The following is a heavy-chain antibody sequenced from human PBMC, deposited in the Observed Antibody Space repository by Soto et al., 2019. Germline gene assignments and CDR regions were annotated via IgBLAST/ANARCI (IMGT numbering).Heavy chain of an antibody. Sequence: SETLSLTCTVSGGSIGSYYWSWIRQPPGKGLEWIGYIYYSGSTNYNPSLKSRVNISVDTSKSQFSLKLRSVTAADTAVYYCARAIPLWSFDYWGQGTLVTVSS. J-gene: IGHJ4*02. D-gene: IGHD5-18*01. CDR1: GGSIGSYY. CDR3: ARAIPLWSFDY. CDR2: IYYSGST. V-gene: IGHV4-59*01.